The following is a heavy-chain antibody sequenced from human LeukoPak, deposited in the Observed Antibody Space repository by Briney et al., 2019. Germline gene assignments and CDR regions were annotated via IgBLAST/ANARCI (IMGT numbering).Heavy chain of an antibody. J-gene: IGHJ4*02. D-gene: IGHD6-13*01. CDR2: ISGYNGKT. CDR3: ARDTGIAVAGTGDFDY. Sequence: ASVKVSCKASGYTFTNYSISWVRQAPGQGLEWMGWISGYNGKTNYAQKLQGRVTMTTDTSTSTAYMELRSLRSDDTAVYYCARDTGIAVAGTGDFDYWGQGTLVTVSS. V-gene: IGHV1-18*01. CDR1: GYTFTNYS.